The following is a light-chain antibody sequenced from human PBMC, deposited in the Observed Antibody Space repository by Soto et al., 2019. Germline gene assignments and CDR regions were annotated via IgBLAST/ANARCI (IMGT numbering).Light chain of an antibody. CDR2: GAS. V-gene: IGKV3-20*01. Sequence: EIVLTQSPGTLSLSPGERATLSCRASQSITSSSLAWYQQKPGQAPRLLIFGASRRATGIPDRFSGSGSGTDLTLRISRLEPEDFGVYYCQQDGRSPCTFGQGTKVEIK. J-gene: IGKJ1*01. CDR3: QQDGRSPCT. CDR1: QSITSSS.